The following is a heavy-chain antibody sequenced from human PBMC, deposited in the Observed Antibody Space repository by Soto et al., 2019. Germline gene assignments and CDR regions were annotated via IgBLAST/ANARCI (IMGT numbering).Heavy chain of an antibody. V-gene: IGHV3-13*04. Sequence: EVQLVESGGGLVQPGGSLRLSCAASGFTFSSYDMQWVRQATGKGLEWVSAIGTVGDTYYPGSVKGRFTISRENAKNSLYLQMNSLRAGDTAVYYCARSPPGGYHYYYGMDVWGQGTTVTVSS. CDR3: ARSPPGGYHYYYGMDV. D-gene: IGHD3-22*01. J-gene: IGHJ6*02. CDR1: GFTFSSYD. CDR2: IGTVGDT.